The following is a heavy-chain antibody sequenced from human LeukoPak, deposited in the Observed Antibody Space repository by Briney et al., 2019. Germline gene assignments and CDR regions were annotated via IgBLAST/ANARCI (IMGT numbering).Heavy chain of an antibody. CDR1: GFTFSSYA. CDR3: AKVSQFSQLWLPNFDY. Sequence: PGGSLRLSCAASGFTFSSYAMHWVRQAPGKGLEWGSGISGSGGSTYYAGSVKGRFTISRDNSKNTLYLQMNSLRAEDTAVYYCAKVSQFSQLWLPNFDYWGQGTLVTVSS. D-gene: IGHD5-18*01. V-gene: IGHV3-23*01. CDR2: ISGSGGST. J-gene: IGHJ4*02.